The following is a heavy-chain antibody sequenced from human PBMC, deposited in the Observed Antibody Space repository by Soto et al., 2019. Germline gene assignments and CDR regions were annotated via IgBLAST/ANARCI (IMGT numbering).Heavy chain of an antibody. CDR2: INPNSGGT. D-gene: IGHD3-22*01. CDR3: ARASPYYYDSSGYSRYFDY. J-gene: IGHJ4*02. V-gene: IGHV1-2*04. Sequence: ASVKVSCKASGYTFTGYYMHWVRQAPGQGLEWMGWINPNSGGTNYAQKFQGWVTMTRDTSISTAYMELSRLRSDDTAVYYCARASPYYYDSSGYSRYFDYWGQGTLVTVSS. CDR1: GYTFTGYY.